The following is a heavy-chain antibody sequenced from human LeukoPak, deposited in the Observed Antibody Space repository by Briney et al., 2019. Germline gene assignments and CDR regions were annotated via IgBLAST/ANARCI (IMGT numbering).Heavy chain of an antibody. CDR1: DFTVTKYR. D-gene: IGHD3-16*01. CDR2: IGSDGDNI. J-gene: IGHJ4*02. CDR3: AREDDFVWRY. V-gene: IGHV3-64*04. Sequence: GGSLRLSCSSSDFTVTKYRMHWVRQAPGKGPEYVSGIGSDGDNIKYADSVKGRFTVSRDNSKNTLYLQMSSLRPEDTAVYYCAREDDFVWRYWGQGTLVTVSS.